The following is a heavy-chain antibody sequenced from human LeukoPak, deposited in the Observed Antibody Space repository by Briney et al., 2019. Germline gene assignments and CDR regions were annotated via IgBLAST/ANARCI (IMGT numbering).Heavy chain of an antibody. CDR2: IYYSGST. Sequence: SETLSLTCTVSGGSISRYYWSWIRQPPGKGLEWIGYIYYSGSTNYNPSLKSRVTISVDTSKNQFSLKLSSVTAADTAVYYCARAQLVVITPDAFDIWGQGTMVTVSS. J-gene: IGHJ3*02. CDR1: GGSISRYY. CDR3: ARAQLVVITPDAFDI. V-gene: IGHV4-59*01. D-gene: IGHD3-22*01.